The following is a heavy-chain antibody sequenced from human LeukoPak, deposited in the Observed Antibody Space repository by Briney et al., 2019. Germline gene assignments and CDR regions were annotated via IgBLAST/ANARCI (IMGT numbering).Heavy chain of an antibody. V-gene: IGHV1-69*13. J-gene: IGHJ5*02. CDR3: ARDIGDYDFWSGRWFDP. D-gene: IGHD3-3*01. Sequence: SVKVSCKASGYTFTSYGISWVRQAPGQGLEWMGGIIPIFGTANYAQKFQGRVTITADESTSTAYMELSSLRSEDTAVYYCARDIGDYDFWSGRWFDPWGQGTLVTVSS. CDR1: GYTFTSYG. CDR2: IIPIFGTA.